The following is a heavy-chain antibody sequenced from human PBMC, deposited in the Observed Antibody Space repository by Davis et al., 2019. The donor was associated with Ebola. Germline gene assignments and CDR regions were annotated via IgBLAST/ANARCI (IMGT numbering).Heavy chain of an antibody. V-gene: IGHV2-5*02. J-gene: IGHJ5*02. CDR1: GFSLSTSGLA. D-gene: IGHD5-18*01. Sequence: SGPTLVKPPQTLTLTCTFSGFSLSTSGLAVRWIRHPPVHALASLALFYWDDDKRYSPSMKSRLTITKDTSKNQVVLTMTNMDPVDTATYYCAHRDVDTATHNWFDPWGQGTLVTVSS. CDR2: FYWDDDK. CDR3: AHRDVDTATHNWFDP.